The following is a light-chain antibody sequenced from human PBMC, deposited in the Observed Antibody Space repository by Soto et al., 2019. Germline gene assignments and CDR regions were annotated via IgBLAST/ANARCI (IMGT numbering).Light chain of an antibody. Sequence: DIQMTQSPSTLSASVGDRVTITCRASQSISSWLAWYQQKPGKAPKLLIYKASSLEIGVPSRFSGSGSGTEFTLTISSLQLDDFATYYCQQYNSYSYTFGHGTKLEIK. CDR3: QQYNSYSYT. J-gene: IGKJ2*01. CDR1: QSISSW. V-gene: IGKV1-5*03. CDR2: KAS.